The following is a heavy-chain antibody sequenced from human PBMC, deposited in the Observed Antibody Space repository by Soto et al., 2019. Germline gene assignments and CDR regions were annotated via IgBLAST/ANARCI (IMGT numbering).Heavy chain of an antibody. CDR2: IIPIFGTA. Sequence: ASVKVSCKASGGTFSSYAISWVRQAPGQGLEWMGGIIPIFGTANYAQKFQGRVTITADESTSTAYMELSSLRSEDTAVYYCARDWFFNKATVTTSLLGYWGQGTLVTVSS. CDR3: ARDWFFNKATVTTSLLGY. D-gene: IGHD4-4*01. CDR1: GGTFSSYA. V-gene: IGHV1-69*13. J-gene: IGHJ4*02.